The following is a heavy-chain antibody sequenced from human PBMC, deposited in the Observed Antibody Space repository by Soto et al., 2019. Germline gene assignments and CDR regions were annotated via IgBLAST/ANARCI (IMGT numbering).Heavy chain of an antibody. CDR3: ARGLVIRPYYYHGMDV. CDR2: ISSIGST. Sequence: SETLSLTCTVSGGSISSGDYFWSWIRQSPGKGLEWIGYISSIGSTYYNPSLKSRVSVSRDTSKNQFSLKLSSVTTTDTAVYYCARGLVIRPYYYHGMDVWGQGTTVTVSS. J-gene: IGHJ6*02. D-gene: IGHD3-9*01. CDR1: GGSISSGDYF. V-gene: IGHV4-30-4*01.